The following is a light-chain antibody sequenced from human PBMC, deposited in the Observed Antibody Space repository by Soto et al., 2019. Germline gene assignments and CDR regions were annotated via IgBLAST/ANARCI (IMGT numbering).Light chain of an antibody. CDR2: GAS. CDR3: QQYGSSPWT. J-gene: IGKJ1*01. CDR1: QSVSSY. Sequence: PGERATLSCRASQSVSSYLAWYQQKPGQAPRLLIYGASSRATGIPDRFSGSGSGTDFTLAISSLEPEDFAVYYCQQYGSSPWTFGQGTKVDI. V-gene: IGKV3-20*01.